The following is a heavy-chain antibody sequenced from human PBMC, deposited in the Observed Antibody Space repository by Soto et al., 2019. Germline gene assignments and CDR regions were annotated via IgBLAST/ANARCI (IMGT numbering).Heavy chain of an antibody. D-gene: IGHD2-2*01. Sequence: GGSLRLSCAASGFTFSSYGMSWVRQAPGKGLEWVSGISGTGGSTYYADSVKGRFTISRDYSKNMLHLQMNSLRAEDTAVYYCAKGSTVVPAAMFDYWGQGTLVTVSS. CDR3: AKGSTVVPAAMFDY. V-gene: IGHV3-23*01. CDR1: GFTFSSYG. CDR2: ISGTGGST. J-gene: IGHJ4*02.